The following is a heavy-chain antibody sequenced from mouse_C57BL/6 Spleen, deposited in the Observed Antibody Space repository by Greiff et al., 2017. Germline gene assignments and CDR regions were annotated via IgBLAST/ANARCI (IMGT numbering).Heavy chain of an antibody. V-gene: IGHV8-12*01. CDR1: GFSLSTSGMG. D-gene: IGHD1-1*01. CDR2: IYWDDDN. CDR3: ARSGGYYGSSRGYFDV. Sequence: QVQLKESGPGILQSSQTLSLTCSFSGFSLSTSGMGVSWIRQPSGKGLEWLAHIYWDDDNRYNPSLKRRLTISKDTSRNQVFLKITSVDTASTATYYCARSGGYYGSSRGYFDVWGTGTTVTVSS. J-gene: IGHJ1*03.